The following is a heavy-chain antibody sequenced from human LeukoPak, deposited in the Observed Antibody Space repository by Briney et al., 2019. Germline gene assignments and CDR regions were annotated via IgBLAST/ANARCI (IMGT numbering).Heavy chain of an antibody. CDR1: GGSISSGGYS. J-gene: IGHJ4*02. V-gene: IGHV4-61*08. CDR3: ARGVKFGIIDY. D-gene: IGHD3-10*01. CDR2: IYYSGST. Sequence: PSETLSLTCAVSGGSISSGGYSWSWIRQPPGKGLEWIGYIYYSGSTNYNPSLKSRVTISVDTSKNQFSLKLSSVTAADTAVYYCARGVKFGIIDYWGQGTLVTVSS.